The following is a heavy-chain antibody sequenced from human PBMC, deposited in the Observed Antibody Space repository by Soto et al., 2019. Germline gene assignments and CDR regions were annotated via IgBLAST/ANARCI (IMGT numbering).Heavy chain of an antibody. D-gene: IGHD3-10*01. CDR1: GFTFSSYG. CDR3: AKVVWLRSGSANFEY. CDR2: IAYDGSNT. Sequence: QVHLVESGGDVVLPGRSLRLSCATSGFTFSSYGMHWVRQAPGKGLELVAAIAYDGSNTYYGDSVEGRFTISRDTSKNTLYLPMNGLRPDDTAGYYCAKVVWLRSGSANFEYWGQGTLVTVSS. V-gene: IGHV3-30*18. J-gene: IGHJ4*02.